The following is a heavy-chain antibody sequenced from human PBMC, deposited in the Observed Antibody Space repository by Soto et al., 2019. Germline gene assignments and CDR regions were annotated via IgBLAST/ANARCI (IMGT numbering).Heavy chain of an antibody. CDR3: AKQYYYDSSGYQSYSDGMAV. J-gene: IGHJ6*02. CDR2: VMPLFGTS. V-gene: IGHV1-69*12. Sequence: QVQLVQSGAEVKNPGSSVKVSCKASGGTFSRYAVSWVRQAPGQGLEWMGGVMPLFGTSNYAQKFQGRVTMTADESXXTXYXXLSSLRSEDTAVYYCAKQYYYDSSGYQSYSDGMAVWGQGTTVTVSS. CDR1: GGTFSRYA. D-gene: IGHD3-22*01.